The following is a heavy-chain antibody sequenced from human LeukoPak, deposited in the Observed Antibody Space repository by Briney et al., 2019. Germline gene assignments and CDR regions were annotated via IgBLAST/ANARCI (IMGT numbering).Heavy chain of an antibody. CDR3: ARHQRDYTDYVWGVWFDP. Sequence: SETLSLTCTVSGGSISSSSYYWGWIRQPPGKGLEWIGSIYYSGSTYYNPSLKSRVTISVDTSKNQFSLKLSSVTAADTAVYYCARHQRDYTDYVWGVWFDPWGQGTLVTVSS. V-gene: IGHV4-39*01. CDR2: IYYSGST. J-gene: IGHJ5*02. D-gene: IGHD3-16*01. CDR1: GGSISSSSYY.